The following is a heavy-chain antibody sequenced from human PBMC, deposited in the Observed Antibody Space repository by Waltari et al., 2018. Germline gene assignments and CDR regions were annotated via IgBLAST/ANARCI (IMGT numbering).Heavy chain of an antibody. CDR1: GYTFIDYS. V-gene: IGHV1-2*02. D-gene: IGHD3-3*01. J-gene: IGHJ5*02. CDR2: INPLSGVT. CDR3: ARDRHYDFWSGPTPNWFDP. Sequence: QVHLVQSGAEVKKPGAPVTVPCKASGYTFIDYSIHWVRQAPGQGLEWIGWINPLSGVTKFAQKFQGRVAMTRDTSISTAYMELSWLRSDDTAFYFCARDRHYDFWSGPTPNWFDPWGQGTLVTVSS.